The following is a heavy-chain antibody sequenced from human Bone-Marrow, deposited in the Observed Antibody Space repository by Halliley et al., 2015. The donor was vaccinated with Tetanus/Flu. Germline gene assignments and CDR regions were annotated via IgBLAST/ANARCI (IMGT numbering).Heavy chain of an antibody. Sequence: SGFTFSNYNMHWVRRAPGKGLEWVGVIWYDGSNQYYADSMEGRFTISRDNSKNMLYLQMNSLRAEDTALYYCATLTEFDYWGQGTLVTVSS. CDR2: IWYDGSNQ. CDR3: ATLTEFDY. J-gene: IGHJ4*02. CDR1: GFTFSNYN. V-gene: IGHV3-33*01.